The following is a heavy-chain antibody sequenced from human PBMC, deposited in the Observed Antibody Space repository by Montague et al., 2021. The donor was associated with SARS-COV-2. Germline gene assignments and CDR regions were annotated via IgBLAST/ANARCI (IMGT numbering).Heavy chain of an antibody. V-gene: IGHV3-23*01. CDR3: AKDRQLVGDDAFDI. J-gene: IGHJ3*02. CDR2: ISISDGNT. D-gene: IGHD6-13*01. Sequence: SLRLSWAASGFTFSSYAMSLFRQAPGKGLEWVSTISISDGNTYYADSVKGRFTISRDKSKNTLYLQMNSLRAEDTAVYYCAKDRQLVGDDAFDIWGQGTMVTVSS. CDR1: GFTFSSYA.